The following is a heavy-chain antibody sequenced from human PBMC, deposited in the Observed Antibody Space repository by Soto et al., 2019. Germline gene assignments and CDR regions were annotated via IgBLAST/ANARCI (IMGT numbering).Heavy chain of an antibody. CDR1: GGSISSGGYY. Sequence: QVQLQESGPGLVKPSQTLSLTCTVSGGSISSGGYYWSCIRQHTGKGLEWIGYIYYSGSTYYNPSLKRRLTLSVDTTKNQFSLKLSSVTAADTAVYYCARSDYRDYVYYFDYWGLGTLVTVSS. D-gene: IGHD4-17*01. V-gene: IGHV4-31*03. CDR2: IYYSGST. CDR3: ARSDYRDYVYYFDY. J-gene: IGHJ4*02.